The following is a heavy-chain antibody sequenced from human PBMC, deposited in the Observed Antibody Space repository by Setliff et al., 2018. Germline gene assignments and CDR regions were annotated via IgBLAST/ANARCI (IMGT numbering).Heavy chain of an antibody. J-gene: IGHJ4*02. CDR1: GGPLNSYS. Sequence: GASVKVSCKASGGPLNSYSFSWVRQAPGQGLEWMGRIIPVLDITRYSQKFQGRVTITADKSTGIIYMELTSLRSDDTAMYYCARDSSMGGTTDFDFWGQGTLVTVSS. CDR2: IIPVLDIT. D-gene: IGHD1-7*01. V-gene: IGHV1-69*04. CDR3: ARDSSMGGTTDFDF.